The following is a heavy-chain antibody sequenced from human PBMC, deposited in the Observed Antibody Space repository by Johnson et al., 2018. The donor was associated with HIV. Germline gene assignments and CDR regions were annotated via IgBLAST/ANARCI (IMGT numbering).Heavy chain of an antibody. CDR3: AKDQHGPLVPTVMRDDAFDI. D-gene: IGHD5-12*01. CDR2: ISESGTTI. CDR1: GFTFSDYY. V-gene: IGHV3-11*04. J-gene: IGHJ3*02. Sequence: QMQLVESGGGLVKPGGSLRLSCAASGFTFSDYYMSWIRQAPGKGLEWVSYISESGTTIYYADSVKGRFTIYRDNAKNSLYLQMNSLGAGDTAVYYCAKDQHGPLVPTVMRDDAFDIWGQGTMVTVSS.